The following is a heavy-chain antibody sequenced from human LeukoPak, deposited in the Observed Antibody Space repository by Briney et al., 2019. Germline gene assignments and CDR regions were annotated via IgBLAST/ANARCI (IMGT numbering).Heavy chain of an antibody. CDR3: ARDKAARHLDY. CDR2: IWYDGSNR. V-gene: IGHV3-33*01. Sequence: GRSLRLSCAVSGFTFSNHGMHWVRQAPGKGLEWVAVIWYDGSNRYYADSVKGRFTISRDQSKNTQYLQMNSLRAEGTAVYYCARDKAARHLDYWGQGTLVTVSS. D-gene: IGHD6-6*01. J-gene: IGHJ4*02. CDR1: GFTFSNHG.